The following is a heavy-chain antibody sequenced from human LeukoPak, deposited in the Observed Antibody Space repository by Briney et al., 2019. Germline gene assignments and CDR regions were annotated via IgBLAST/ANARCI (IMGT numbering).Heavy chain of an antibody. J-gene: IGHJ4*02. Sequence: GGSLRLSCAASGFTFSSYAMHWVRQAPGKGLEWVAVISYDGSNKYYADSVKGRFTISRDNSKNTLYLQMNSLRAEDTAVYYCARDYIAAVDYWGQGTLVTVSS. CDR2: ISYDGSNK. CDR3: ARDYIAAVDY. V-gene: IGHV3-30-3*01. D-gene: IGHD6-13*01. CDR1: GFTFSSYA.